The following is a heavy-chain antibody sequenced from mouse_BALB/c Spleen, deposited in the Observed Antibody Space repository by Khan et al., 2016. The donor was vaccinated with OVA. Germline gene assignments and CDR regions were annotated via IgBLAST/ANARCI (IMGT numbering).Heavy chain of an antibody. CDR1: GYTFPEYT. J-gene: IGHJ4*01. D-gene: IGHD3-3*01. CDR3: ARDAGRY. Sequence: EVQLQESGPELVKPGASVKISCRTSGYTFPEYTVHWVKQSLGKSLDWIGVINPKNGGTAYNQKFKGKATLTVDKSSSTAYMEFRSLTSEDSAIYYCARDAGRYWGQGTSVTVAS. CDR2: INPKNGGT. V-gene: IGHV1-18*01.